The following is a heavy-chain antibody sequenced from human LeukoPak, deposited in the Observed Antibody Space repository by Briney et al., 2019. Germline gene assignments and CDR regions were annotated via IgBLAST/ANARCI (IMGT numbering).Heavy chain of an antibody. CDR1: GGSISSGGYY. V-gene: IGHV4-31*03. Sequence: SETLSLTCTVSGGSISSGGYYWSWIRQHPGKGLEWIGYIYYSGSTYYNQSLKSRVTISVDTSKNQFSLKLSSVTAADTAVYYCARDAMVRGRDNWFDPWGQGTLVTVSS. D-gene: IGHD3-10*01. J-gene: IGHJ5*02. CDR3: ARDAMVRGRDNWFDP. CDR2: IYYSGST.